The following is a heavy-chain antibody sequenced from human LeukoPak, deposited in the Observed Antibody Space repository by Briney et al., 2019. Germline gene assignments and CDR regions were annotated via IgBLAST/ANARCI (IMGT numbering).Heavy chain of an antibody. CDR1: GGSISSYY. CDR2: IHTSGST. D-gene: IGHD6-19*01. V-gene: IGHV4-4*07. J-gene: IGHJ4*02. CDR3: ARGPYSSGWYGFDY. Sequence: PSETLSLTCTVSGGSISSYYWSWIRQPAGKGLEWIGRIHTSGSTNFNPSLQSRVTISVDKSKNQYSLKLNSVTAADTAVYYCARGPYSSGWYGFDYSGQGTLVTVSS.